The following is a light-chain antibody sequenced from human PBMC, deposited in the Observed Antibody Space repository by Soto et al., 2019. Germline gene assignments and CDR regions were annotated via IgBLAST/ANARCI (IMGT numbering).Light chain of an antibody. V-gene: IGKV1-12*01. J-gene: IGKJ5*01. CDR3: QQAISCPTT. CDR1: QGISSW. Sequence: DLQMTQSPSSVSASVGDRVTITCRASQGISSWLAWYQQKPGKAPKPPIYAASSLRSGVPSRYKGSVCGTDFHLTICILQPEDFAAYHFQQAISCPTTFGHGTLLEIK. CDR2: AAS.